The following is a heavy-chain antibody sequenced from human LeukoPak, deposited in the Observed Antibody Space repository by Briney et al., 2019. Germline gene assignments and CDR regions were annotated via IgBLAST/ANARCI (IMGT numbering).Heavy chain of an antibody. D-gene: IGHD5-24*01. CDR2: IIPIFGTA. CDR3: ARASRDGYQMRGWAFDI. V-gene: IGHV1-69*13. J-gene: IGHJ3*02. CDR1: GGTFSSYT. Sequence: SVKVSCKASGGTFSSYTISWVRQAPGQGLEWMGGIIPIFGTANYAQKFQGRVTITADESTSTAYMELSSPRSEDTAVYYCARASRDGYQMRGWAFDIWGQGTMVTVSS.